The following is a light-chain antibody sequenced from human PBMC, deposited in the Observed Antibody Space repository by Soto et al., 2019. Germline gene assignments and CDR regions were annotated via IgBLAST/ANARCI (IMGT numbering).Light chain of an antibody. CDR3: QQYNNWPPVT. J-gene: IGKJ5*01. Sequence: ETVMTQSPATLPVSPGERATLSCRASQSVNSNLAWYQQKPGQAPRLLIYGASTRATGIPTRFSGSGSGTEFTLTISSLQSEDFAVYYCQQYNNWPPVTFGQGTRLEIK. V-gene: IGKV3-15*01. CDR1: QSVNSN. CDR2: GAS.